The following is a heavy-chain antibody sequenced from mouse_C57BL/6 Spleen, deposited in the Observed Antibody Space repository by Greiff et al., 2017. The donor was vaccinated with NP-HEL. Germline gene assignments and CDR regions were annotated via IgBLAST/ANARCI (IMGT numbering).Heavy chain of an antibody. V-gene: IGHV5-16*01. Sequence: EVMLVESEGGLVQPGSSMKLSCTASGFTFSDYYMAWVRQVPEKGLEWVANINYDGSSTYYLDSLKSRFIISRDNAKNILYLQMSSLKSEDTATYYCARAPYSNYLDYWGQGTTLTVSS. D-gene: IGHD2-5*01. CDR2: INYDGSST. CDR3: ARAPYSNYLDY. CDR1: GFTFSDYY. J-gene: IGHJ2*01.